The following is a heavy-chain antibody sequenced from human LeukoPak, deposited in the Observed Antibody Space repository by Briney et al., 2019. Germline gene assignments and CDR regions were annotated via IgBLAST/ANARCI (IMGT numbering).Heavy chain of an antibody. CDR2: IIRIFGTA. D-gene: IGHD3-22*01. Sequence: GASVKVSCKASGGTFSSYAISWVRQAPGQGLEWMGGIIRIFGTANYAQKFQGRVTITADESTSTAYMELSSLRSEDTAVYYCARVLFMMVLNDAFDIWGQGTMVTVSS. J-gene: IGHJ3*02. CDR1: GGTFSSYA. CDR3: ARVLFMMVLNDAFDI. V-gene: IGHV1-69*13.